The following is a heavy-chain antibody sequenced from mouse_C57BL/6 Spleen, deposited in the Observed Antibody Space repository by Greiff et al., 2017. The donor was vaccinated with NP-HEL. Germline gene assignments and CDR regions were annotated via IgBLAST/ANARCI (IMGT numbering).Heavy chain of an antibody. Sequence: VQLQQSGPELVKPGDSVKISCKASGYSFTGYFMNWVMQSHGKSLEWIGRINPYNGDTFYNQKFKGKATLTVDKSSSTAHMELRSLTSEDSAVYYCARVTTVVDYGYFDVWGTGTTVTVSS. J-gene: IGHJ1*03. CDR3: ARVTTVVDYGYFDV. V-gene: IGHV1-20*01. CDR2: INPYNGDT. D-gene: IGHD1-1*01. CDR1: GYSFTGYF.